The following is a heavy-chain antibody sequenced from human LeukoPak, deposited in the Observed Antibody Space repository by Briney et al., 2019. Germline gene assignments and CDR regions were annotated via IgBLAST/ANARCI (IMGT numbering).Heavy chain of an antibody. Sequence: GGSLRLSCAASGFTFDDYAMHWVRQAPGKGLEWVSGISWNSGSIGYADSVKGRFTIPRDNAKNSLYLQMNSLRAEDTALYYCAKVDGLTDAFDIWGQGTMVTVSS. J-gene: IGHJ3*02. CDR2: ISWNSGSI. CDR3: AKVDGLTDAFDI. D-gene: IGHD5-24*01. CDR1: GFTFDDYA. V-gene: IGHV3-9*01.